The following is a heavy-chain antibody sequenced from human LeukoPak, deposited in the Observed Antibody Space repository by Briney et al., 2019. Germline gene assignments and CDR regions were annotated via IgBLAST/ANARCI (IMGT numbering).Heavy chain of an antibody. D-gene: IGHD6-19*01. CDR1: GYTFSSYA. CDR2: IYVGNGNT. Sequence: GASVKVSCKASGYTFSSYAIHWVRQAPGQRPEWMGWIYVGNGNTKYSQKFQDRVTITRDTSASTVYMELTSLRSEDTAVYSCARGEQWLVGPFDYWGQGTLVTVSS. V-gene: IGHV1-3*01. J-gene: IGHJ4*02. CDR3: ARGEQWLVGPFDY.